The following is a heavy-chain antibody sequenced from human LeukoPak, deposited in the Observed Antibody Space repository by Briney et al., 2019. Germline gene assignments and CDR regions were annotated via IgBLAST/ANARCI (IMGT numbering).Heavy chain of an antibody. CDR3: ARDPRYYYDSSGYYFDY. Sequence: PSETLSLTCTVSGGSISSSSYYWGGIRQPPGKGLEWIESIYYSGSTYYNPSLKSRVTITVDTSKNQFSLKLSSVTAADTAVYYCARDPRYYYDSSGYYFDYWGQGTLVTVSS. J-gene: IGHJ4*02. CDR1: GGSISSSSYY. D-gene: IGHD3-22*01. V-gene: IGHV4-39*07. CDR2: IYYSGST.